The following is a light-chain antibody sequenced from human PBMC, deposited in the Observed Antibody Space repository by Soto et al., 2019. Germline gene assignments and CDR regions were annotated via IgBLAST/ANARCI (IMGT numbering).Light chain of an antibody. CDR2: SAS. V-gene: IGKV1-39*01. Sequence: IQMAQSPSSVSASVGDRVTITCRASERINNYLNWYQQKPGRAPKVLNYSASSVQSGITSRFSGSGSGTDFTDFTLTISSLQPDDFATYYCQHYNSYSEAFCQGTKVDVK. J-gene: IGKJ1*01. CDR3: QHYNSYSEA. CDR1: ERINNY.